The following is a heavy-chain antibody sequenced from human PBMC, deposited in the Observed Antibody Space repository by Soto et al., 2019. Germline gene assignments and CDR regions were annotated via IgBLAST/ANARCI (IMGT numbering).Heavy chain of an antibody. CDR3: AKWNGYGDV. CDR1: GFAFTGHP. Sequence: VQLLESGGGLAQPGGSLRLSCAASGFAFTGHPMSWVRQAPEKGLEWVAGISDGGDLTYNADSVKGRFTISRDNSKNTVYLQMHSLRVEDTAVYYCAKWNGYGDVWGQGTLVTVSS. V-gene: IGHV3-23*01. D-gene: IGHD4-17*01. J-gene: IGHJ4*02. CDR2: ISDGGDLT.